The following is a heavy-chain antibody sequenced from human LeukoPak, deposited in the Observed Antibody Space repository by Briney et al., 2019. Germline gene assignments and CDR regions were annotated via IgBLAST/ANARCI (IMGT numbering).Heavy chain of an antibody. V-gene: IGHV3-49*04. CDR1: GFTFGDYA. CDR3: TSCSSISCYTFDFDY. CDR2: IRSKAYGGAT. Sequence: GGSMRLSCTASGFTFGDYAMSWVRQAPGKGLEWVGFIRSKAYGGATEYAASVKGRSTISRDDSKSIAYLQMNSLKTEDTAVYYCTSCSSISCYTFDFDYWGQGTVVTVSS. D-gene: IGHD2-2*02. J-gene: IGHJ4*02.